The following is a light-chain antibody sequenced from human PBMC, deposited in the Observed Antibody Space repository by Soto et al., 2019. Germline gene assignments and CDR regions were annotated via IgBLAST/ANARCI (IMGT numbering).Light chain of an antibody. CDR2: AAS. Sequence: IQLTQSPSSLSASVGERVPITCRAGQGISGFLAWYQQKPGKAPKLLIYAASTLQTGVPSRFSGSGSGTDFTLTISSLQPADFATYHCQQLNSYPITFGQGTRLEIK. CDR1: QGISGF. J-gene: IGKJ5*01. V-gene: IGKV1-9*01. CDR3: QQLNSYPIT.